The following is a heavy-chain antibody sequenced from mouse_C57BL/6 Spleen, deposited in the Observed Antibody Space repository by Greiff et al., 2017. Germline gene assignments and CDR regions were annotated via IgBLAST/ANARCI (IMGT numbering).Heavy chain of an antibody. Sequence: QVQLQQSGPELVKPGASVKISCKASGYAFSSSWMNWVKQRPGKGLEWIGRIYPGDGDTNYNGKFKGKATLTADKSSSTAYMQLSSLTSEDSAVYFCASGDYEYFDVWGTGTTVTVSS. J-gene: IGHJ1*03. D-gene: IGHD2-4*01. CDR2: IYPGDGDT. V-gene: IGHV1-82*01. CDR3: ASGDYEYFDV. CDR1: GYAFSSSW.